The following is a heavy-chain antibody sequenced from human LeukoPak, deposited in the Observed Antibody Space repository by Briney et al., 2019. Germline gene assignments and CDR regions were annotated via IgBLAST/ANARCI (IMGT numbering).Heavy chain of an antibody. CDR3: AREPWEMYGSGSYYNGDAFDI. J-gene: IGHJ3*02. D-gene: IGHD3-10*01. V-gene: IGHV4-61*02. CDR1: GGSISSGSYY. CDR2: IYTSGST. Sequence: SETLSLTCTVSGGSISSGSYYWRWIRQPGGKGLEWIGRIYTSGSTNYNPSLKSRLTISVDTSKNQFSLKLSSVTAADTAVYYCAREPWEMYGSGSYYNGDAFDIWGQGTMVTVSS.